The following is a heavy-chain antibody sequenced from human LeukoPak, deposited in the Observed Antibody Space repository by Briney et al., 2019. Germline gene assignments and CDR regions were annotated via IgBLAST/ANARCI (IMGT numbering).Heavy chain of an antibody. Sequence: GGSLRLSCAASGFTFSSYWMSWVRQAPGKGLEWVANIKQDGSEKYYVDSVKGRFTISRDNAKNSLYLQMNSLRAEDTAVYYCARDTTRQGYSSSWYVAWNYFDYWGQGTLVTVSS. CDR3: ARDTTRQGYSSSWYVAWNYFDY. CDR1: GFTFSSYW. V-gene: IGHV3-7*01. CDR2: IKQDGSEK. D-gene: IGHD6-13*01. J-gene: IGHJ4*02.